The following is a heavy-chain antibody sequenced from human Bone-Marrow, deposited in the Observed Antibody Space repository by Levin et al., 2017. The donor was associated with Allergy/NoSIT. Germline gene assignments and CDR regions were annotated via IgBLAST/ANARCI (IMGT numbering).Heavy chain of an antibody. CDR1: GYQFTDYW. J-gene: IGHJ4*02. D-gene: IGHD3-10*01. V-gene: IGHV5-51*01. CDR2: IYPGDSET. Sequence: PGGSLRLSCQGSGYQFTDYWIGWVRQLPGKGLEWMGNIYPGDSETRSSPSFQGQVTFSVDKSMNTAYLQWDSLRASDTAMYYCARKTDELPPYDGEWVEEHYFDHWGQGPLVTVSS. CDR3: ARKTDELPPYDGEWVEEHYFDH.